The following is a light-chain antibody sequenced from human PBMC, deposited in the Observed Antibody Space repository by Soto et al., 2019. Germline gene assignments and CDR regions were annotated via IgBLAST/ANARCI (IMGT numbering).Light chain of an antibody. CDR1: TGDIGNYNF. CDR3: SSHGGNSPYV. CDR2: EVN. V-gene: IGLV2-8*01. J-gene: IGLJ1*01. Sequence: QSALTQPPSASGSPGQSVAISCTGTTGDIGNYNFVSWYQQHPGKAPKLLIFEVNKRPSGVPDRFSGSKSGNTASLTVSGLHAEDEAAYYCSSHGGNSPYVFGTGTKVTVL.